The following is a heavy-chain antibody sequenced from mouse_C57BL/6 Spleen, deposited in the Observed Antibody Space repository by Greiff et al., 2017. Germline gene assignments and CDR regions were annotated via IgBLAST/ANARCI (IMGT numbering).Heavy chain of an antibody. J-gene: IGHJ1*03. D-gene: IGHD3-1*01. Sequence: VQLQQSGAELVKPGASVKISCKASGYAFSSYWMNWVKQRPGKGLEWIGQIYPGDGDTNYNGKFKGKATLTADKSSSTAYMQLSSLTSEDSAVYFCARVGIGARYFDVWGTGTTVTVSS. CDR3: ARVGIGARYFDV. CDR2: IYPGDGDT. CDR1: GYAFSSYW. V-gene: IGHV1-80*01.